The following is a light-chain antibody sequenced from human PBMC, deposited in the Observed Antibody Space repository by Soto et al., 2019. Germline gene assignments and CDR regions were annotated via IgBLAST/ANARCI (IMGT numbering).Light chain of an antibody. V-gene: IGLV3-21*04. J-gene: IGLJ3*02. CDR3: QVWDSSSDHWV. CDR1: NIGSKS. CDR2: YDS. Sequence: SYELTQPPSVSVAPGKTARITCGGNNIGSKSVHWYQQKPGQAPVLVIYYDSDRPSGIPERFSGSNSGNTATLTISRVEAEDEADYYCQVWDSSSDHWVFGRGTKLAVL.